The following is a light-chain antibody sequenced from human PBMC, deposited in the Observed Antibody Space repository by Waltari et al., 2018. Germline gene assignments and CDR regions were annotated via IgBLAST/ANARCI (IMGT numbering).Light chain of an antibody. CDR3: QQAKNFPAVS. V-gene: IGKV1-12*01. J-gene: IGKJ4*01. Sequence: DIQMTQSPSSVSASVGDRVTINCRASQDIGSWLAWYQHKPGKAPKLLIYVATNLKSGVPSRFSGSGSGTDFTLTISGLQADDSAIYYCQQAKNFPAVSFGGGTKVEIK. CDR2: VAT. CDR1: QDIGSW.